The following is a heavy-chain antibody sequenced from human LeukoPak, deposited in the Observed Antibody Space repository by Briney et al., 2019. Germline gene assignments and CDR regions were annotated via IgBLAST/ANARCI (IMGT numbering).Heavy chain of an antibody. CDR3: ARVRSRDGYLYFDY. D-gene: IGHD5-24*01. CDR2: IYYSGST. V-gene: IGHV4-59*01. J-gene: IGHJ4*02. CDR1: GGSISSYY. Sequence: SETLSLTCTVSGGSISSYYWSRIRQPPGKGLGWIGYIYYSGSTNYNPSLKSRVTISVDTSKNQFSLKLSSVTAADTAVYYCARVRSRDGYLYFDYWGQGTLVTVSS.